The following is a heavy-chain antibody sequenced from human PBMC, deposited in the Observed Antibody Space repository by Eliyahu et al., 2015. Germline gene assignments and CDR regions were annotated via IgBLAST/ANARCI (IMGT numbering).Heavy chain of an antibody. J-gene: IGHJ5*02. CDR3: AKDESSSGWYDYFDP. V-gene: IGHV3-23*01. D-gene: IGHD6-19*01. CDR1: GFTFNIYA. Sequence: EVQLLESGGGLVQPGGSLRLSCAAXGFTFNIYALNWVRQAPGKGLEWVSSISGSGRNTYYADSVKGRFTISRDNSKNTLFLQMNSLRAEDTAVYYCAKDESSSGWYDYFDPWGQGTLVTVSS. CDR2: ISGSGRNT.